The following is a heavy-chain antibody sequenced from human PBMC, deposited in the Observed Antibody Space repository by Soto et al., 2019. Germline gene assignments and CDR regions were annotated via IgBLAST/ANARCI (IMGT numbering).Heavy chain of an antibody. CDR3: ESAPAICPYCLNWYFDL. CDR2: INGGNGDT. J-gene: IGHJ2*01. Sequence: QVQLVQSGAEVKKPGASVKLSCEASGYSFANYATQWVRQAPGQSLEWVAWINGGNGDTKYSPTFQGRVTITRDTSASTAYMELSSLRSEDTAVYYCESAPAICPYCLNWYFDLWGRCTLVIVSS. D-gene: IGHD2-15*01. CDR1: GYSFANYA. V-gene: IGHV1-3*01.